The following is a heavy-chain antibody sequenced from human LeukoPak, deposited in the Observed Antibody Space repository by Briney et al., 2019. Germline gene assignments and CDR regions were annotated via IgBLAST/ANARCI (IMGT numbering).Heavy chain of an antibody. Sequence: SETLSLTCTVSGGSIISSSSSSYYWGWIRQPPGKGLEWVGAIYYSGSTYYNPSLKSRVTISVDTSKSQFSLRLSSVTAADTAVYYCARLIEYCSSADAFDIWGQGAMVTVSS. CDR1: GGSIISSSSSSYY. CDR3: ARLIEYCSSADAFDI. V-gene: IGHV4-39*01. CDR2: IYYSGST. J-gene: IGHJ3*02. D-gene: IGHD6-6*01.